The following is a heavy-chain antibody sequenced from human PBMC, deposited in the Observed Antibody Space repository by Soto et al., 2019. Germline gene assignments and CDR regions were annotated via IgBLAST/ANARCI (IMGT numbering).Heavy chain of an antibody. V-gene: IGHV1-18*01. CDR2: ISGYNGNT. J-gene: IGHJ4*02. CDR1: GYTFTGYG. D-gene: IGHD6-13*01. CDR3: ARVIASAADFDY. Sequence: QVQLGQSGAEVKKPGASVKVSFKASGYTFTGYGIGWVRQAPGQGLEWMGWISGYNGNTNYAQKLQGRVTMTTDTSTSTAYMELRSLRSDDTAVYYCARVIASAADFDYWGQGTLVTVSS.